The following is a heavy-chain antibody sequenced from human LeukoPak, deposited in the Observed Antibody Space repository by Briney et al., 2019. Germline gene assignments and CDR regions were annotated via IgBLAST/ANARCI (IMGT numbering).Heavy chain of an antibody. CDR1: GYTFTSYG. J-gene: IGHJ5*02. CDR2: ISAYNGNT. Sequence: ASVKVSCKASGYTFTSYGISWVRQAPGQGLEWMGWISAYNGNTNYAQKLQGRVTMTTDTSTSTAYMELRSLRSEDTAVYYCARVPSIAAAGTNWFDPWGQGTLVTVSS. CDR3: ARVPSIAAAGTNWFDP. V-gene: IGHV1-18*01. D-gene: IGHD6-13*01.